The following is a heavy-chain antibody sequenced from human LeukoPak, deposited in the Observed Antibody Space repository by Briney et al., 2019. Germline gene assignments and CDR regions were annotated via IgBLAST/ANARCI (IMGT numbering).Heavy chain of an antibody. CDR2: IYSGGST. J-gene: IGHJ4*02. Sequence: GGSLRLSCAASGFTVSNNYMSWVRQAPGKGLEWVSVIYSGGSTYYADSVKGRFTISRDNSKNTLYLQMNSLRAEDTAVYYCARRWAPLGPIDYWGQGTLVTVSS. CDR1: GFTVSNNY. CDR3: ARRWAPLGPIDY. V-gene: IGHV3-53*01. D-gene: IGHD3-3*02.